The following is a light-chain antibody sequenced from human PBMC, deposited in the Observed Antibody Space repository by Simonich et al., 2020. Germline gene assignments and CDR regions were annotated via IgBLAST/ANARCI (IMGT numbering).Light chain of an antibody. Sequence: QSALTQPASVSGSPGQSITISCTGTSSDVGGYNYVSWYQQHPGTAPKLMSYDVSKLPSGVSNLFSGSKSCNTSSLTISVLQAEDEADYYCSSYTSSSTLVFGGGTKLTVL. CDR1: SSDVGGYNY. CDR2: DVS. CDR3: SSYTSSSTLV. V-gene: IGLV2-14*01. J-gene: IGLJ3*02.